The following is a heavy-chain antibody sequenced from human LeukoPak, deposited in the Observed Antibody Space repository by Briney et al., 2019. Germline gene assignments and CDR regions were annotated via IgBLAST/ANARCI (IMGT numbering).Heavy chain of an antibody. CDR3: ARGLVHDTSGYYSDY. CDR1: GFTFSSYT. D-gene: IGHD3-22*01. Sequence: GGSLRLSCAASGFTFSSYTMIWVRQAPGKGLEWISYISSSSNTKYCADSVEGRFTVSRDNAKNALYLQMDSLRAEDSAVYYCARGLVHDTSGYYSDYWGQGILVTVSS. J-gene: IGHJ4*02. CDR2: ISSSSNTK. V-gene: IGHV3-48*04.